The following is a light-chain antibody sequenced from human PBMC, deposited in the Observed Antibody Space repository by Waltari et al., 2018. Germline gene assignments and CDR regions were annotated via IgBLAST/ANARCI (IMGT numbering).Light chain of an antibody. CDR1: NTALANFNF. CDR3: CSFTTRRTYV. Sequence: QPASVSASPGQSIAISCTATNTALANFNFVSWYQQYPGEAARPLIYDVNVRASGISNRFSGSKSGNTASLTISGLQAEDEADYYCCSFTTRRTYVFGTGTKVTVL. CDR2: DVN. J-gene: IGLJ1*01. V-gene: IGLV2-14*03.